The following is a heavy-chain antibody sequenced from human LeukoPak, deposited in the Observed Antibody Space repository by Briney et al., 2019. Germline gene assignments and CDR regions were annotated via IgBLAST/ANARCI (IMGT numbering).Heavy chain of an antibody. J-gene: IGHJ3*01. D-gene: IGHD4-11*01. Sequence: GESLKISCQASGYDFANFWIGWVRQMPGKGLDWMGIIYPGDSDTRYSPSFQGQVTISADKSISTAYLQWTSLKASDTAMYYCATQGTVTPHNAFDVWGQGTMVTVSS. CDR1: GYDFANFW. CDR3: ATQGTVTPHNAFDV. V-gene: IGHV5-51*01. CDR2: IYPGDSDT.